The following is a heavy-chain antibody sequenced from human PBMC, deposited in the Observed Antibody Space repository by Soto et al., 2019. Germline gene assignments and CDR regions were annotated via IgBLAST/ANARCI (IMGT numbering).Heavy chain of an antibody. CDR2: IYYSGST. Sequence: PSCTPDLTCAASGDSVSISYWTLIRQPPGKGLEWIGYIYYSGSTNYNPSLKSRVTISVDTSKNQFSLKLSSVTAADTAVYYCARRGIAAAGTLVDWGQGTLVTVSS. J-gene: IGHJ4*02. CDR1: GDSVSISY. D-gene: IGHD6-13*01. V-gene: IGHV4-59*02. CDR3: ARRGIAAAGTLVD.